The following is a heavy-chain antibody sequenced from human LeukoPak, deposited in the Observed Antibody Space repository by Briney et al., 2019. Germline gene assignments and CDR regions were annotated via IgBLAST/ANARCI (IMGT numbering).Heavy chain of an antibody. D-gene: IGHD3-3*01. CDR1: GYTFTASY. CDR3: ARASSILRFLEWLPQGEFDY. CDR2: INLNSGTT. Sequence: ASVKVSCKTSGYTFTASYMHWVRQAPGQGLEWMGWINLNSGTTTYAQRYQGRVTMTRDTSISTSYMELSRLISDDTAVYYCARASSILRFLEWLPQGEFDYWGQGTLVTVSS. J-gene: IGHJ4*02. V-gene: IGHV1-2*02.